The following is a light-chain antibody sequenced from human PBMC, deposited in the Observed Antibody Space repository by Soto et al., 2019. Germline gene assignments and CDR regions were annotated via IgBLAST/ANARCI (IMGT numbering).Light chain of an antibody. J-gene: IGKJ5*01. V-gene: IGKV1-27*01. CDR1: QSISTY. CDR2: DAS. Sequence: DIQMTQSPSSLSASVGDRVTITCRASQSISTYLTWFQQKPGKAPKVLIYDASTLQRGVPSRFSGSGSGTDFTLTISSLQPEDVATHYCQKNYSAPITFGGGTRLDIK. CDR3: QKNYSAPIT.